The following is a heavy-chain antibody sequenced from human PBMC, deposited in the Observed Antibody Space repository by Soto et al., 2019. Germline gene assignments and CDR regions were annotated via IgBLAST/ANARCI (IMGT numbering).Heavy chain of an antibody. V-gene: IGHV3-7*01. CDR1: GFTFSSYW. Sequence: EVQLVESGGSLVQPGGSLRLSCAASGFTFSSYWMSWVRQAPGKGLEWVATIKQDGSEKYYVDSVKGRFTISKDNAKNSLSLQMNSLRDEDTAAYYCARVRTSSYYFDSWGQGTLVTVSS. J-gene: IGHJ4*02. CDR2: IKQDGSEK. CDR3: ARVRTSSYYFDS.